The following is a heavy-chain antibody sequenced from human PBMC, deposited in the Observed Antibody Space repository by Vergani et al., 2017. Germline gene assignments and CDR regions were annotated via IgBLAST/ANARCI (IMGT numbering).Heavy chain of an antibody. V-gene: IGHV1-69*02. D-gene: IGHD5-24*01. Sequence: QVQLVQSGAEVKKPGSSVKVSCKASGGTFSSYTISWVRQAPGQGLEWMGRIIPILGIANYAQKFQGRVTITADKATSTAYMELSSLRTEDTAVDYCARGEDKDGYNYFGAFDIWGQGTMVTVSS. CDR1: GGTFSSYT. J-gene: IGHJ3*02. CDR3: ARGEDKDGYNYFGAFDI. CDR2: IIPILGIA.